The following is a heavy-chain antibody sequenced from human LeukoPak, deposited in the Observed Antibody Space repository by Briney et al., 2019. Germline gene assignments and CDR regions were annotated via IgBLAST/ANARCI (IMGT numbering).Heavy chain of an antibody. CDR3: ARVEGRIAAAEGYWFDP. J-gene: IGHJ5*02. CDR1: GYTFTSYG. Sequence: ASVKVSCKASGYTFTSYGISWVRQAPGQGLEWMGWISAYNGNTNYAQKLQGRVTMTTDTSTSTAYMELRSLRSDDTAVYYCARVEGRIAAAEGYWFDPWGQGTLVTVSS. V-gene: IGHV1-18*01. D-gene: IGHD6-13*01. CDR2: ISAYNGNT.